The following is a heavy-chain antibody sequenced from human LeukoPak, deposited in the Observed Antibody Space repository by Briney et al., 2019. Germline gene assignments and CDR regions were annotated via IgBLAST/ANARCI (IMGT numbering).Heavy chain of an antibody. CDR2: IYHSGST. Sequence: PSETLSLTCTVSGGSISSSSYYWGWIRQPPGKGLEWIGYIYHSGSTYYNPSLKSRVTISVDRSKNQFSLKLSSVTAADTAVYYCARDNPSSTFVVVVPAVRSHWFDPWGQGTLVTVSS. D-gene: IGHD2-2*01. J-gene: IGHJ5*02. CDR3: ARDNPSSTFVVVVPAVRSHWFDP. CDR1: GGSISSSSYY. V-gene: IGHV4-30-2*01.